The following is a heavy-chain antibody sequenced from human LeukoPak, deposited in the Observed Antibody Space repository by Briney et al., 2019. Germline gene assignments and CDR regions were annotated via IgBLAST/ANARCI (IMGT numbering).Heavy chain of an antibody. CDR3: ASFLRSGYYDY. CDR1: GFTFSSYS. J-gene: IGHJ4*02. D-gene: IGHD3-22*01. CDR2: ISSSSSTI. V-gene: IGHV3-48*04. Sequence: GGSLRLSCAASGFTFSSYSMNWVRQAPGKGLEWVSYISSSSSTIYYADSVRSRFTISRDNAKNSLYLQMNSLRAEDTAVYYCASFLRSGYYDYWGQGTLVTVSS.